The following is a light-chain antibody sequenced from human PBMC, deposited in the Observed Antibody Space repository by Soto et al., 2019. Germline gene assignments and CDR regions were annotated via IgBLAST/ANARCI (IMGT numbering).Light chain of an antibody. CDR2: GAS. Sequence: EIVMTQSPATLSVSPGERATLSCRASQSVSSNLAWYQQKPGQAPRLLIYGASTRATGIPARFSGSGSGTESTLTISSLQSEDFAVYYCQQYNNWPLTLGGGTKVEIK. CDR1: QSVSSN. CDR3: QQYNNWPLT. V-gene: IGKV3-15*01. J-gene: IGKJ4*01.